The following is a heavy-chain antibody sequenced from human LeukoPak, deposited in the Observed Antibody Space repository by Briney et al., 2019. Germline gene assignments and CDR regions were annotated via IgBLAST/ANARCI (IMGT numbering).Heavy chain of an antibody. J-gene: IGHJ6*02. CDR3: ARDLKVVVPAAIDYYYYYGMDV. V-gene: IGHV1-18*01. D-gene: IGHD2-2*02. CDR1: GYIFAHNG. Sequence: GASVQVSCKTSGYIFAHNGISWVRQAPGQGPEWMGMISAYNGDTNYAQKFQGRVTMTRDTSISTAYMELSRLRSDDTAVYYCARDLKVVVPAAIDYYYYYGMDVWGQGTTVTVSS. CDR2: ISAYNGDT.